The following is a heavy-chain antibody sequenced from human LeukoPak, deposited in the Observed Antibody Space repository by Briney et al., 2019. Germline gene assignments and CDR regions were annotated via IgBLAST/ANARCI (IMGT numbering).Heavy chain of an antibody. Sequence: ASETLSLTCAVCGGSFSGYYWSWIRQPPGKGLEWIGEINHSGSTNYNPSLKSRVTISVDTSKNQFSLKLSSVTAADTAVYYCARYGDRSNGVCYYDYWGQGTLVTVSS. CDR1: GGSFSGYY. CDR2: INHSGST. V-gene: IGHV4-34*01. CDR3: ARYGDRSNGVCYYDY. D-gene: IGHD2-8*01. J-gene: IGHJ4*02.